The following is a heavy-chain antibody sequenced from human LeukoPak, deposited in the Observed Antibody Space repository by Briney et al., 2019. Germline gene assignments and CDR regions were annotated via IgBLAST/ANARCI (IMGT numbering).Heavy chain of an antibody. CDR1: GYTFTGYY. D-gene: IGHD6-19*01. V-gene: IGHV1-2*02. CDR2: INPNSGGT. CDR3: ARDARREQWLPIDYYYYMDV. J-gene: IGHJ6*03. Sequence: ASVKVSCKASGYTFTGYYMHWVRQAPGQGLEWMGWINPNSGGTNYAQKFQGRVTMTRDTSISTAYMELSRLRSDDTAVYYCARDARREQWLPIDYYYYMDVWGKGTTVTVSS.